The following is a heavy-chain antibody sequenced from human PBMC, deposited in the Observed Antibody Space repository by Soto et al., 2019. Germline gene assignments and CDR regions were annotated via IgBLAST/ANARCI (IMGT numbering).Heavy chain of an antibody. D-gene: IGHD3-10*01. Sequence: ASVKVSCKASGYTFTGYYMHWVRQAPGQGLEWMGWINPNSGGTNYAQKFQGWVTMTRDTSISTAYMELSRLRSDDTAVYYCARASRLWFGELFSGAFDIWGQGTMVTVSS. J-gene: IGHJ3*02. CDR2: INPNSGGT. CDR1: GYTFTGYY. V-gene: IGHV1-2*04. CDR3: ARASRLWFGELFSGAFDI.